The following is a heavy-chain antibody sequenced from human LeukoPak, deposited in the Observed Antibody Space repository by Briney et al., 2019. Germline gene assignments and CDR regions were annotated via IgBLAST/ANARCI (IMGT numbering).Heavy chain of an antibody. J-gene: IGHJ5*02. D-gene: IGHD2-2*01. Sequence: GASVKVSCKASGYTFTGYYMHWVRQAPGQGLEWMGWINPNSGGTNYAQKFQGRVTMTRDMSTSTVYMELSSLRSEDTAVYYCARDPGGTSSSPSGFDPWGQGTLVTVSS. V-gene: IGHV1-2*02. CDR2: INPNSGGT. CDR1: GYTFTGYY. CDR3: ARDPGGTSSSPSGFDP.